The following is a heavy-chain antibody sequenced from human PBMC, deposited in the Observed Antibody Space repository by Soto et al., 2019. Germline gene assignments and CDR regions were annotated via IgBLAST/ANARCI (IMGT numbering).Heavy chain of an antibody. Sequence: QVQLQESGPGLVKPSETLSLTCTVSGGSISSYYWSWIRQPPGKGLEWIGYIYYSGSTNYNPSLKSRVTISVDTSTNQFSLTLSSVTAADTAVYYCARDPGCSSTSCQPFDYWGQGTLVTVSS. CDR2: IYYSGST. D-gene: IGHD2-2*01. CDR3: ARDPGCSSTSCQPFDY. J-gene: IGHJ4*02. CDR1: GGSISSYY. V-gene: IGHV4-59*01.